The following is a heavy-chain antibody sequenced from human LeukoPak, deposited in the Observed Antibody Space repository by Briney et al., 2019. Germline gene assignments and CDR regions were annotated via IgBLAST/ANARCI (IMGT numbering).Heavy chain of an antibody. Sequence: PSETLSLTCTVSGYSISSGYYWGWIRQPPGKGLEWIGSIYHSGSTYYNPSLKSRVTISVDTSKNQFSLKLSSVTAADTAVYYCARDPMARGGFTTWGQGTLVTVSS. CDR1: GYSISSGYY. V-gene: IGHV4-38-2*02. CDR2: IYHSGST. CDR3: ARDPMARGGFTT. J-gene: IGHJ4*02. D-gene: IGHD3-10*01.